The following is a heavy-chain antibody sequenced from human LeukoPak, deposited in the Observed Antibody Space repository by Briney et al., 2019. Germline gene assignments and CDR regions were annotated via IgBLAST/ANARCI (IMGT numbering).Heavy chain of an antibody. J-gene: IGHJ4*02. V-gene: IGHV3-53*01. CDR3: ARRAGAYSHPYDY. D-gene: IGHD4/OR15-4a*01. Sequence: GGSLRLSCTVSGFTVSSNSMSWVRQAPGKGLEWVSFIYSGTIHYSDSVKGRLTISRDNSKNTLYLQMNSLRAEDTAVYYCARRAGAYSHPYDYWGQGTLVTVS. CDR1: GFTVSSNS. CDR2: IYSGTI.